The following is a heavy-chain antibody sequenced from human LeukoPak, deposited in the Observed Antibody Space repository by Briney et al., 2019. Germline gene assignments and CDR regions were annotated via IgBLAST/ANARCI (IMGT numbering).Heavy chain of an antibody. J-gene: IGHJ5*02. CDR1: GFTFSSYA. D-gene: IGHD6-13*01. CDR2: IGGSGGST. CDR3: AKSSREGSSWYGVYNWFDP. V-gene: IGHV3-23*01. Sequence: PGGPLRLSCAASGFTFSSYAMSWVRQAPGKGLEWVSAIGGSGGSTYYADSVKGRFTISRDNSKNTLYLQMNSLRAEDTAVYYCAKSSREGSSWYGVYNWFDPWGQGTLVTVSS.